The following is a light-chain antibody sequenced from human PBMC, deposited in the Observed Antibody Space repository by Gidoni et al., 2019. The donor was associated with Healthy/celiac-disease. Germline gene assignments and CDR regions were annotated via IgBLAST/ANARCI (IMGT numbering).Light chain of an antibody. V-gene: IGKV3-20*01. Sequence: EIVLPQSPVTLSLSPGERATLPCRASQSVSSSYLAWYQQKPGQAPRLLIDGASSRATGIPDRFSGSGSGTDFTLTISRLEPEDFAVYYCQQYGSSPLYTFGQGTKLEIK. J-gene: IGKJ2*01. CDR3: QQYGSSPLYT. CDR2: GAS. CDR1: QSVSSSY.